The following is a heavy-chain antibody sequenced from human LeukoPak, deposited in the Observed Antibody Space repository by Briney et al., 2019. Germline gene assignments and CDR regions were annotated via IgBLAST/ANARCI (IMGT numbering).Heavy chain of an antibody. D-gene: IGHD3-9*01. CDR1: GFTFSSYA. Sequence: PGRSLRLSCAASGFTFSSYAMHWVRQAPGKGLEWVSAISGSGGSTYYADSVKGRFTISRDNSKNTLYLQMNSLRAEDTAVYYCAKDGRYFDWLFPREAFDIWGQGTMVTVSS. J-gene: IGHJ3*02. CDR3: AKDGRYFDWLFPREAFDI. V-gene: IGHV3-23*01. CDR2: ISGSGGST.